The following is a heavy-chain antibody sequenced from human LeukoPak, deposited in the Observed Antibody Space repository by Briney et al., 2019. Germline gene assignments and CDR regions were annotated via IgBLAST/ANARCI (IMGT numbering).Heavy chain of an antibody. D-gene: IGHD6-6*01. CDR1: GFTFSSYS. CDR3: AKDRALAYHLV. V-gene: IGHV3-21*04. CDR2: ISSSSSYI. Sequence: GGSLRLSCAASGFTFSSYSMNWVRQAPGKGLEWVSSISSSSSYIYYADSVKGRFIISRDNAKNSLYLQMNSLRAEDTVVYYCAKDRALAYHLVWGQGTLVTVSS. J-gene: IGHJ4*02.